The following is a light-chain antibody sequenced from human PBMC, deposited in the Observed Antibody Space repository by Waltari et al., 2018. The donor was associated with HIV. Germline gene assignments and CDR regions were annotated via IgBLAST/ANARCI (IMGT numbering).Light chain of an antibody. V-gene: IGKV3-20*01. CDR2: GAS. Sequence: EIVLTQSPGTLSLSPGERATLSCRTSQSVSSTYLAWYQQRPGQAPRLLIYGASSRATGILDRFSGSGSGTDFTRTINRLEPEDFAVYYCQQYGSSPPLYTFGQGTKLEI. J-gene: IGKJ2*01. CDR1: QSVSSTY. CDR3: QQYGSSPPLYT.